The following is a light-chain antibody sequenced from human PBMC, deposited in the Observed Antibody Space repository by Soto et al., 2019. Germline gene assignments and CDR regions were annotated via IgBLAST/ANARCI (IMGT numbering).Light chain of an antibody. CDR3: QQLFDSPIT. J-gene: IGKJ5*01. CDR2: AAS. Sequence: DIQTTQSPSTLTASLGDRVTITCRASQSISEWLAWYQVKPGKAPKLLIYAASTLESGVPSRFSATVSGTEFSLTITSLQPEDFATYYCQQLFDSPITFGQGTRLEIK. CDR1: QSISEW. V-gene: IGKV1-5*01.